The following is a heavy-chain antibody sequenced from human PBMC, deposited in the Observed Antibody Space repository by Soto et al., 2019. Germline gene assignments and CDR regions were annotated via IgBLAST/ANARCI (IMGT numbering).Heavy chain of an antibody. CDR2: ISAYNGNT. D-gene: IGHD2-2*01. CDR1: GYTFTSYG. Sequence: QVQLVQSGAEVKKPGASVKVSCKASGYTFTSYGISWVRQAPGQGLEWMGWISAYNGNTNYAQKLQGRVTMTTDTSTSTAYMELRSMRSDDTAVYYFAIKPDIVVVPAARPWGAFDIWGQGKMVTVSS. V-gene: IGHV1-18*01. J-gene: IGHJ3*02. CDR3: AIKPDIVVVPAARPWGAFDI.